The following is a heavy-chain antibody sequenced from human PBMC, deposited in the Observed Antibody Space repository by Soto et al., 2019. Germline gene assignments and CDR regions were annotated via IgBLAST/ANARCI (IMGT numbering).Heavy chain of an antibody. CDR1: GGSFSGYY. Sequence: QVQLQQWGAGPLRPLETLSLTCGVSGGSFSGYYWAWIRQSPGKGLEWIGEINDRGSINYNPSPKIRVSIFVAQSTNHYSLNLRSVTVADTAVYYCARESNDILTGPPWVWYFDLWGRGTRVTVSS. V-gene: IGHV4-34*01. D-gene: IGHD3-9*01. J-gene: IGHJ2*01. CDR3: ARESNDILTGPPWVWYFDL. CDR2: INDRGSI.